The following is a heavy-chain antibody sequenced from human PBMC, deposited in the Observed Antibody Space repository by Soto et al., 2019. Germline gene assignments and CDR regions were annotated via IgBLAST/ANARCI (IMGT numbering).Heavy chain of an antibody. V-gene: IGHV4-59*01. J-gene: IGHJ5*02. D-gene: IGHD1-1*01. CDR2: TSYTGNT. Sequence: SETLSLTCVFPVGSITSYHWSWIRHFPGKGLEWIAYTSYTGNTNYNPSLQSRVTISMDTSKNQLSLNLTSMTAADTAVYYCARGMHAGFNHYFEPLGQRTLGSVSS. CDR3: ARGMHAGFNHYFEP. CDR1: VGSITSYH.